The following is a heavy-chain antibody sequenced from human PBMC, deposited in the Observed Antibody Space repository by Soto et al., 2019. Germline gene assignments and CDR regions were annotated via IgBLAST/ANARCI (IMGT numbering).Heavy chain of an antibody. V-gene: IGHV1-8*01. J-gene: IGHJ4*02. CDR1: GYTFTSYD. D-gene: IGHD1-1*01. CDR3: ARGIDAGVDY. Sequence: QVQLVQSGAEVKKPGASVKVSCKASGYTFTSYDINWVRQATGQGPEWMGWMSPNSGNTGYAQKFQGRVTMTRDISITTAYMELSSLRSEDAAVYYCARGIDAGVDYWGQGTVVTVSS. CDR2: MSPNSGNT.